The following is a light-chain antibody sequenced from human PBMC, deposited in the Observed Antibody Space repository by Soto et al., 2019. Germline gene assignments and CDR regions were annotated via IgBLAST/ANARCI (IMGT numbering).Light chain of an antibody. CDR3: QQYSDWPRT. Sequence: EIVLTQSPGTLSLSPGERATLSCRASQSVSSSYLAWYQQKPGQAPRLLIYGASSRATGIPDRFSGSGSGTDFTLTISRLEPEDFAVYYCQQYSDWPRTFGQGTKLEFK. J-gene: IGKJ1*01. CDR1: QSVSSSY. CDR2: GAS. V-gene: IGKV3-20*01.